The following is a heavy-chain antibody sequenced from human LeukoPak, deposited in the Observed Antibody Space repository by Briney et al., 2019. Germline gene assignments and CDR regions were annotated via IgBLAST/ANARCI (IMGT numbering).Heavy chain of an antibody. CDR2: IKQDGSEQ. J-gene: IGHJ4*02. CDR1: GFTFSRNW. CDR3: AREAKLMTTVYYFDY. Sequence: GGSLRLSCAASGFTFSRNWMSCVRQAPGKGLEWVANIKQDGSEQYYVDSVKGRFTISRDNAKNSLYLQMNSLRAEDTAVYYCAREAKLMTTVYYFDYWGQGTLVTVSS. V-gene: IGHV3-7*04. D-gene: IGHD4-11*01.